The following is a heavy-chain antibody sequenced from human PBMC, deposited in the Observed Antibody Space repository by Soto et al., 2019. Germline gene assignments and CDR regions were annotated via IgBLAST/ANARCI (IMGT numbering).Heavy chain of an antibody. CDR1: GGSISSGDYY. Sequence: SETLSLTCTVSGGSISSGDYYWSWIRQPPGKGLEWIGYIYYSGSTYYNPSLKSRVTISVDTSKNQFSLKLSSVTAADTAVYYCAREGILGYCSGGSCYHSDYWGQGTLVTVSS. CDR2: IYYSGST. CDR3: AREGILGYCSGGSCYHSDY. D-gene: IGHD2-15*01. J-gene: IGHJ4*02. V-gene: IGHV4-30-4*01.